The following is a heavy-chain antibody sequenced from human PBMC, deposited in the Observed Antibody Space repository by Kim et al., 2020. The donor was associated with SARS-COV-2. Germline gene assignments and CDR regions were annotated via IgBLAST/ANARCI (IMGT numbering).Heavy chain of an antibody. CDR3: ARGGYYAYYYYYGMDV. CDR1: GGSFSGYY. V-gene: IGHV4-34*01. Sequence: SETLSLTCAVYGGSFSGYYWSWIRQPPGKGLVWIGEINHSGSTNYNPSLKSRVTISVDTSKNQFSLKLSSVTAADTAVYYCARGGYYAYYYYYGMDVWGQGTTVTVSS. J-gene: IGHJ6*02. CDR2: INHSGST. D-gene: IGHD3-10*01.